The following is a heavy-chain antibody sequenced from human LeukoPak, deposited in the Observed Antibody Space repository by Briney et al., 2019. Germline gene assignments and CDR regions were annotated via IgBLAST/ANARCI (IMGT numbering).Heavy chain of an antibody. CDR2: IKSKTDGGTT. J-gene: IGHJ4*02. CDR3: TTDYYDSSGYYDAD. V-gene: IGHV3-15*01. CDR1: GFTFSNAW. D-gene: IGHD3-22*01. Sequence: KPGGSLRLSCAASGFTFSNAWMSWVRRAPGKGLEWVGRIKSKTDGGTTDYAAPVKGRFTISRDDSKNTLYLQMNSLKTEDTAVYYCTTDYYDSSGYYDADWGQGTLVTVSS.